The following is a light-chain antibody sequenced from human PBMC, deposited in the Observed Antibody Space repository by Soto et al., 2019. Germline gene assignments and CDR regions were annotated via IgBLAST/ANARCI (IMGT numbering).Light chain of an antibody. J-gene: IGKJ1*01. V-gene: IGKV3-20*01. CDR1: QSVSSSY. Sequence: EIVLTQSPAILSVSPGDRATLSCRASQSVSSSYLAWYQQKPGQAPRLLIYGASSRATGIPDRFSGSGSGTDFTLTISRLEPEDFAVYYCQQYGSSGRTFGQGTKVDIK. CDR2: GAS. CDR3: QQYGSSGRT.